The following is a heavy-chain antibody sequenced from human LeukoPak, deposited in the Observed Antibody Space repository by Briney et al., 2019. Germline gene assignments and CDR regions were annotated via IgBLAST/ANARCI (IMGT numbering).Heavy chain of an antibody. CDR3: ARVGTYGSGSYLSWLDY. Sequence: SETLSLTCTVSGGSISSYYWSWTRQPPGKGLEWIGYIYYSGSTNYNPSLKSRVTISVDTSKNQFSLKLSSVTAADTAVYYCARVGTYGSGSYLSWLDYWGRGTLVTVSS. CDR1: GGSISSYY. D-gene: IGHD3-10*01. V-gene: IGHV4-59*01. J-gene: IGHJ4*02. CDR2: IYYSGST.